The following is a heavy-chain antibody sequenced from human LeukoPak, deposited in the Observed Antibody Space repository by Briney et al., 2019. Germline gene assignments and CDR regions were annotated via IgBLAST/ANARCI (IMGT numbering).Heavy chain of an antibody. CDR3: ARSSAGVPFDY. CDR1: GGSISTGSYY. CDR2: ISYSGTT. Sequence: PSETLSLTCTVSGGSISTGSYYWGWVRQPPGKGLEYIGSISYSGTTYYNPSFKSRVTISVDTSKNHFSLNLSSVSAADTAVYYCARSSAGVPFDYWGQGTLVTVSS. V-gene: IGHV4-39*02. J-gene: IGHJ4*02. D-gene: IGHD6-13*01.